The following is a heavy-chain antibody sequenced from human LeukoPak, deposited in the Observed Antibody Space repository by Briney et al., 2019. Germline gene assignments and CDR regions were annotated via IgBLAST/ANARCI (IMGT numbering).Heavy chain of an antibody. Sequence: SETLSLTCTVSGGSISTYYWSWMPQPPGGGLEWIGYIYYSGCTNHNPSLQSRVTISVDTSKNQFSLKLNSVTAADTAVYYCARGGVPGGFYGSFDYWGQGALVSVSS. CDR2: IYYSGCT. CDR1: GGSISTYY. CDR3: ARGGVPGGFYGSFDY. D-gene: IGHD3-3*01. J-gene: IGHJ4*02. V-gene: IGHV4-59*01.